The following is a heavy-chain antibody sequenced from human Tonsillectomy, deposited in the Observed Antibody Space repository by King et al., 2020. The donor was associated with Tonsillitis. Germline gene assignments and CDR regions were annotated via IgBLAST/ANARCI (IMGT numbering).Heavy chain of an antibody. V-gene: IGHV3-20*04. D-gene: IGHD3-16*01. CDR3: ARSRLFGGLILYAFDF. J-gene: IGHJ3*01. CDR1: GFTFDDYG. CDR2: INWDGGSK. Sequence: VQLVESGGGVVRPGGSLRLSCAASGFTFDDYGMSWVRQAPGKGLEWVSGINWDGGSKGYADSVKDRFTISRDNAKNSLYLQMISLRAEDTGLYYCARSRLFGGLILYAFDFWGQGTMVTVSS.